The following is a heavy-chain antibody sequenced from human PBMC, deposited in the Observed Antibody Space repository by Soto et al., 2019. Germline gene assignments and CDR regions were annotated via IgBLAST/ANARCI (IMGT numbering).Heavy chain of an antibody. V-gene: IGHV2-5*02. CDR1: GFSLSSSGVG. CDR3: AHRYCSGGSCYMSFDY. Sequence: QITLKESGPPLVKPTQTLTLTCTFSGFSLSSSGVGVAWIRQPPGKALEWLALIYWGDEKLYSPSLKSRLTISKDTAKNQVVLTSTNMDPVDTATYFCAHRYCSGGSCYMSFDYWGQGTLVTVSS. D-gene: IGHD2-15*01. CDR2: IYWGDEK. J-gene: IGHJ4*02.